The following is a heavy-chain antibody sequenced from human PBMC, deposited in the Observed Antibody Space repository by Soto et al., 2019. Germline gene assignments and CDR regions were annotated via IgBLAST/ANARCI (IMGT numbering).Heavy chain of an antibody. CDR3: SRAGSYHHFAP. CDR1: EFSFSRYW. Sequence: EVQLVESGGGLVQPGGSLRLSCAASEFSFSRYWMHWVRQAPGKGLVWVSRVESDGSEKSYADSVKGRFTISRGNAKNTVYLQLTGLRVQDTAVHYCSRAGSYHHFAPWGNGTMVTVSS. D-gene: IGHD1-26*01. CDR2: VESDGSEK. V-gene: IGHV3-74*01. J-gene: IGHJ3*01.